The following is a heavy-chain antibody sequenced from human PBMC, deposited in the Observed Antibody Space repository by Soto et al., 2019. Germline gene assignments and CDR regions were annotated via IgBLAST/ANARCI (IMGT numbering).Heavy chain of an antibody. V-gene: IGHV4-59*08. CDR2: IYYSGTT. D-gene: IGHD2-15*01. CDR3: ASWWAIKGYFTY. CDR1: GVSITNYS. Sequence: SETLSLTCTVSGVSITNYSWSWIRQPPGKGLEWIGYIYYSGTTNYNPSLKSRVTISVDTSKNQFSLKLSSVTAGDTAVYYCASWWAIKGYFTYWGQGSLVTVS. J-gene: IGHJ4*02.